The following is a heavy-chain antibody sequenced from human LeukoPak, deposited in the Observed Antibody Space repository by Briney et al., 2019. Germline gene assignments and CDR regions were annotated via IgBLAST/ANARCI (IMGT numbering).Heavy chain of an antibody. CDR3: ARGTYYDFWSGQPYYYYGMDV. CDR2: INHSGST. J-gene: IGHJ6*02. CDR1: SGSFSGYY. Sequence: PSETLSLTCAVYSGSFSGYYWSWIRQPPGKGLEWIGEINHSGSTNYNPSLKSRVTISVDTSKNQFSLKLSSVTAADTAVYYCARGTYYDFWSGQPYYYYGMDVWGQGTTVTVSS. V-gene: IGHV4-34*01. D-gene: IGHD3-3*01.